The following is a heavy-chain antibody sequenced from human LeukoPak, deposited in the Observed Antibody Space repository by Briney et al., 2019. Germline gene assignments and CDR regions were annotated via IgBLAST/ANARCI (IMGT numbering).Heavy chain of an antibody. CDR1: GYTFTSYG. D-gene: IGHD3-10*01. Sequence: GASVKVSCKASGYTFTSYGISWVRQAPGQGLEWMGWISAYKGNPNYPQKLQGRVTMTTDTATSTAYMELRRLRSDDTAVYYCARDMVRGVTEALYKWFDPWGEGALVSVSS. J-gene: IGHJ5*02. V-gene: IGHV1-18*01. CDR2: ISAYKGNP. CDR3: ARDMVRGVTEALYKWFDP.